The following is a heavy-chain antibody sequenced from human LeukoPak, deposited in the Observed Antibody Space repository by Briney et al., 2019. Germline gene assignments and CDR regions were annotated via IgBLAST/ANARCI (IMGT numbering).Heavy chain of an antibody. CDR3: ARSYDFWSGYHHYYYMDV. CDR1: VYTFTSYD. V-gene: IGHV1-8*02. J-gene: IGHJ6*03. Sequence: ASVTVSFMSSVYTFTSYDINWVRQATGQGLEWMGCMNPNSGNTGYAQKFQGRVTMTRNTSISTAYMELSSLRSEDTAVYYCARSYDFWSGYHHYYYMDVWGKGTTVTVSS. CDR2: MNPNSGNT. D-gene: IGHD3-3*01.